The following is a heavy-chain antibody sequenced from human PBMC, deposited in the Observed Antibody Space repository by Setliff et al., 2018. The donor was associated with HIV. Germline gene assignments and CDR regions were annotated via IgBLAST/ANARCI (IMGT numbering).Heavy chain of an antibody. Sequence: SETLSLTCAVYGGSFSGYYWSWVRQPPGKGLEWIGEINHSGSTNYNPSLKSRVTVSVDTSKNQFSLKLSSVTAADTAVYYCARLIPAIDYWGQRALVTVSS. CDR1: GGSFSGYY. V-gene: IGHV4-34*01. J-gene: IGHJ4*02. CDR3: ARLIPAIDY. D-gene: IGHD2-2*01. CDR2: INHSGST.